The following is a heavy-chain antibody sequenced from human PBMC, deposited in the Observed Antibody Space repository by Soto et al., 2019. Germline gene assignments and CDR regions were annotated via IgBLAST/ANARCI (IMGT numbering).Heavy chain of an antibody. CDR1: GFSLSTSRVG. CDR2: IYWDDDH. Sequence: QITLKESGPTLVRPTQTLTLTCTFSGFSLSTSRVGVGWIRQPPGKALEWPALIYWDDDHRYSPSLETRLTIPKDTSKNQVVLTMTKLDPADTATYYCAREVYSSTYFDSWGQGTLVTVSS. V-gene: IGHV2-5*02. J-gene: IGHJ4*02. CDR3: AREVYSSTYFDS. D-gene: IGHD6-13*01.